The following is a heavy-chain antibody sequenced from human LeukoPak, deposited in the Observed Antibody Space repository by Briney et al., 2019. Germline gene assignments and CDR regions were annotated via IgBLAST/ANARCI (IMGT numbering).Heavy chain of an antibody. V-gene: IGHV1-2*02. J-gene: IGHJ4*02. CDR3: AKGQYSSGWYFNFDY. CDR1: GYTFTGYY. D-gene: IGHD6-19*01. Sequence: GASVKVSCKASGYTFTGYYMHWVRQAPGQGLEWMGWINPNSGGTNYAQKFQGRVTMTRDTSISTAYMELSSLRAEDTAVYYCAKGQYSSGWYFNFDYWGQGTLVTVSS. CDR2: INPNSGGT.